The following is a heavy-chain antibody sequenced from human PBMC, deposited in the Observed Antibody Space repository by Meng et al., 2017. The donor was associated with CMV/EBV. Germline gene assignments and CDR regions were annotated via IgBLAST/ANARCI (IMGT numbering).Heavy chain of an antibody. V-gene: IGHV1-18*01. Sequence: ASVKVSCKASGYTFTSYGISWVRQAPGQGLEWMGWISAYNGNTNYAQKLHGRVTMTTDTSTSTAYMELRSLRSDDTAVYYCARDSRSVVMTHFYDAFDIWGQGTMVTVSS. J-gene: IGHJ3*02. CDR3: ARDSRSVVMTHFYDAFDI. CDR1: GYTFTSYG. CDR2: ISAYNGNT. D-gene: IGHD3-22*01.